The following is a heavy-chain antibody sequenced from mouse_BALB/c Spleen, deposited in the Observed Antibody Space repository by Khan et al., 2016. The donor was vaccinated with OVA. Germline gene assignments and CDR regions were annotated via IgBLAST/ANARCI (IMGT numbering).Heavy chain of an antibody. D-gene: IGHD1-2*01. CDR2: ISPGSGDT. CDR1: GYSFTDYY. J-gene: IGHJ3*01. V-gene: IGHV1-77*01. CDR3: ARRNYFGYTFAY. Sequence: QVRLQQSGAELARPGASVKLSCKASGYSFTDYYINWVKQRTGQGLEWIGEISPGSGDTYYNEKFKGKATLTADKSSSTAYMQLSSLTSEASACYCCARRNYFGYTFAYWGQGTLVTVSA.